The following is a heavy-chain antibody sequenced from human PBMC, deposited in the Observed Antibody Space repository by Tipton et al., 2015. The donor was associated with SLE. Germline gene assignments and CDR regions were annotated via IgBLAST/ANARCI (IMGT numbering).Heavy chain of an antibody. CDR1: GGSISDHY. J-gene: IGHJ4*02. CDR2: IYYSGST. Sequence: LRLSCTVSGGSISDHYWSWIRQPPGKGLECIGYIYYSGSTNYNPSLKSRVTISVDTSKNQFSLKLSSVTAADTAVYYCARRLRGSYYFDFWGQGSLVTVSS. V-gene: IGHV4-59*08. D-gene: IGHD3-3*01. CDR3: ARRLRGSYYFDF.